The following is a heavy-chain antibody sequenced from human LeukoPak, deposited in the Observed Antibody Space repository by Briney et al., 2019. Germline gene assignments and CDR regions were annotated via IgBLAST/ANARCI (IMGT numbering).Heavy chain of an antibody. CDR3: AREVEEVPTAMGVYYYCFMDV. Sequence: PGGPLRLSCAASGFTFSNNLMHWVRQAPGKGLVWVSRINPDGRRTDYADSVKGRFTISRDNAKNTPYLQMNSLRVEDTAVYYCAREVEEVPTAMGVYYYCFMDVWGKGTTVTVSS. D-gene: IGHD2-2*01. V-gene: IGHV3-74*01. CDR2: INPDGRRT. J-gene: IGHJ6*03. CDR1: GFTFSNNL.